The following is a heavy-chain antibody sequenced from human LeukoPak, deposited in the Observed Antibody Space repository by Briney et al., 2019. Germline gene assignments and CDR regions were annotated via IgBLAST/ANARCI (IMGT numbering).Heavy chain of an antibody. V-gene: IGHV4-34*01. CDR1: GGSFSGYY. Sequence: KTSETLSLTCAVYGGSFSGYYWSWIRQPPGKGLEWIGEINHSGSTNYNPSLKSRVTISVDTSKNQFSLKLSSVTAADTAVYYCARGLQYYDFWSGYYTDWFDPWGQGTLVTDSS. J-gene: IGHJ5*02. CDR2: INHSGST. CDR3: ARGLQYYDFWSGYYTDWFDP. D-gene: IGHD3-3*01.